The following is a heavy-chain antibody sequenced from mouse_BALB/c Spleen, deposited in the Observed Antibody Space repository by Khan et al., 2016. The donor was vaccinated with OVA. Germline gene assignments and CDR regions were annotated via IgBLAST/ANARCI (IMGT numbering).Heavy chain of an antibody. D-gene: IGHD2-14*01. J-gene: IGHJ4*01. CDR1: GFSLSRYN. V-gene: IGHV2-6-4*01. Sequence: QVQLQQSGPGLVAPSQSLSITCTVSGFSLSRYNIHWVRQPPGKGLEWLGMIWGGGTTDYTSTLKSRLSISKDNSKSQVFLEMNSLQTEDTAMYYCARAYYRYDGYYAMDYWGQGTSVTVSS. CDR3: ARAYYRYDGYYAMDY. CDR2: IWGGGTT.